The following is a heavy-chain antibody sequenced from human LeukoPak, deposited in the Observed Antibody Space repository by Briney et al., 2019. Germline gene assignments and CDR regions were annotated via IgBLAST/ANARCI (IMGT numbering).Heavy chain of an antibody. Sequence: GESLKISCKGSGYSFTSYWIGLVRQMPGKRLGWVGIIYPGDSATRYSPSFQGQVTISADKSISTAYLQWSSLKASGTAMYYCASYCSGWFYWGQGTLVTVSS. CDR3: ASYCSGWFY. J-gene: IGHJ4*02. V-gene: IGHV5-51*01. CDR1: GYSFTSYW. D-gene: IGHD6-19*01. CDR2: IYPGDSAT.